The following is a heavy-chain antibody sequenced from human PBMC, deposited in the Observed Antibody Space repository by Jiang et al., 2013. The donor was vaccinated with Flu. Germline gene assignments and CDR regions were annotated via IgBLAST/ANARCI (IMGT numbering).Heavy chain of an antibody. CDR1: GGSISSYY. J-gene: IGHJ6*02. D-gene: IGHD6-6*01. CDR3: ARESITYYYYGMDV. Sequence: GSGLVKPSETLSLTCTVSGGSISSYYWSWIRQPPGKGLEWIGYIYYSGSTNYNPSLKSRVTISVDTSKNQFSLKLSSVTAADTAVYYCARESITYYYYGMDVWGQGTTVTVSS. CDR2: IYYSGST. V-gene: IGHV4-59*01.